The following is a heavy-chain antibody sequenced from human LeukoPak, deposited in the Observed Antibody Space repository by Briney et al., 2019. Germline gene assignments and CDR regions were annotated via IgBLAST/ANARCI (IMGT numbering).Heavy chain of an antibody. V-gene: IGHV3-21*01. Sequence: GSLRLACAASGFTFSSYSVNWVRQAPGKGLEWVSSISSSSSYIYYADSVKGRFTISRDNAKNSLYLQMNSLRAEDTAVYYCARDRGQWLTPVDYWGQGTLVTVSS. D-gene: IGHD6-19*01. J-gene: IGHJ4*02. CDR3: ARDRGQWLTPVDY. CDR2: ISSSSSYI. CDR1: GFTFSSYS.